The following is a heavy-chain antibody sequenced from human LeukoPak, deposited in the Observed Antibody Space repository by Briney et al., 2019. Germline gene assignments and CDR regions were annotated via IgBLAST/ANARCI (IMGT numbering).Heavy chain of an antibody. J-gene: IGHJ6*04. CDR1: GFTFSTYA. D-gene: IGHD2-15*01. CDR3: ARYCTGGSCFFQYGMDV. Sequence: GASLRLSCAASGFTFSTYAMTWVRQAPGKGLEWVSAISGSGATTYYADSVKGRFTISRDNSKNTQFLQMNSLSAEDTAIYYCARYCTGGSCFFQYGMDVWGKGTTVTVSS. CDR2: ISGSGATT. V-gene: IGHV3-23*01.